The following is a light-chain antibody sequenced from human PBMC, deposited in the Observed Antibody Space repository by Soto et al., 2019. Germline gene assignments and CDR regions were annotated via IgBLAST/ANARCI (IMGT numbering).Light chain of an antibody. CDR1: SSNIGANYD. Sequence: QSVLTQPPSVSGAPGQRVTISCTGSSSNIGANYDVHWYQHLPGTAPKLLIFGNNNRPSGVPDRFSGSKSATSASLAITGLQAEDEADYYCQSYDSSLSGSVFGTGTKVTVL. V-gene: IGLV1-40*01. CDR2: GNN. CDR3: QSYDSSLSGSV. J-gene: IGLJ1*01.